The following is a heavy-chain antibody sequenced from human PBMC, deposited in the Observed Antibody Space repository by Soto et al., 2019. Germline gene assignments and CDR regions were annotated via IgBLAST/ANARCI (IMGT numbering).Heavy chain of an antibody. CDR1: GGTFSSYA. J-gene: IGHJ3*02. CDR2: IIPIFGTA. Sequence: GASVKVSCKASGGTFSSYAISWVRQAPGQGLEWMGGIIPIFGTANYAQKFQGRVTITADGSTSTAYMELSSLRSEDTAVYYCARVATMIVAVSTKLGAFDIWGQGTMVTVSS. V-gene: IGHV1-69*13. D-gene: IGHD3-22*01. CDR3: ARVATMIVAVSTKLGAFDI.